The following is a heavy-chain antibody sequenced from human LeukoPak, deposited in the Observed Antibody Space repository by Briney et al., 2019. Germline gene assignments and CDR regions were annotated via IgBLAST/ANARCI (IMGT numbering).Heavy chain of an antibody. V-gene: IGHV3-7*04. D-gene: IGHD6-13*01. CDR2: IKEDGSEE. CDR3: ARDFPRWYSSSWFFDY. Sequence: GGSLRLSCAASGFTFSSYWMSWVRQAPGKGLEGVANIKEDGSEEYYVESVKGRFTISRDNAKNSLYVQMNSLRAEDTAVYYCARDFPRWYSSSWFFDYWGQGSLVTVSS. CDR1: GFTFSSYW. J-gene: IGHJ4*02.